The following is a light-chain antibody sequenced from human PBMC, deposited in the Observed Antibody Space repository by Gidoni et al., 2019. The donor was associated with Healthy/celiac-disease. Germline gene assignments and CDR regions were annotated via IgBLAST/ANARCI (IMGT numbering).Light chain of an antibody. CDR1: SNNVGNQG. J-gene: IGLJ2*01. CDR3: SAWDSSLVV. V-gene: IGLV10-54*04. Sequence: QAGLTQPPSVSKGLRQTATLTCTGNSNNVGNQGAAWLQQHQGHPPKLLSYRNNNRPSGISARFSASRSGNTASLTITGLQPEDEADYYCSAWDSSLVVFGGGTKLTVL. CDR2: RNN.